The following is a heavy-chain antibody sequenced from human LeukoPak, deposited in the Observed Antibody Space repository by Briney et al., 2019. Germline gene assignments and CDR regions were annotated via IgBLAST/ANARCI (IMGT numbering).Heavy chain of an antibody. CDR2: IIPIFGTA. CDR1: GGTFSSYA. Sequence: ASVKVSCKASGGTFSSYAISWVRQAPGQGLEWMGGIIPIFGTASYAQKFQGRVTITADESTSTAYMELSSLRSEDTAVYYCARDEGGGYNQWDYWGQGTLVTVSS. J-gene: IGHJ4*02. D-gene: IGHD5-24*01. CDR3: ARDEGGGYNQWDY. V-gene: IGHV1-69*01.